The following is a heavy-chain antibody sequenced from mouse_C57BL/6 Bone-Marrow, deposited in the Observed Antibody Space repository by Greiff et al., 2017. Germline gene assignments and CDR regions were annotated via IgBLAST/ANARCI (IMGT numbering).Heavy chain of an antibody. D-gene: IGHD2-5*01. CDR1: GYTLTSYW. V-gene: IGHV1-52*01. J-gene: IGHJ3*01. Sequence: QVQLQQPGAELVRPGSSVKLSCTASGYTLTSYWMHWVKQRPIQGLEWIGNIDPSDSETHYNQKFKDKATLTVDKSSSTAYLQLSSLTSEDSAVYYCAREDYSNFGGFAYWGQGTLVTVSA. CDR3: AREDYSNFGGFAY. CDR2: IDPSDSET.